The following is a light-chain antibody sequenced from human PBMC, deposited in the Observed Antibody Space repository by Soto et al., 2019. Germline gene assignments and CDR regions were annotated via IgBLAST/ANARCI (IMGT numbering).Light chain of an antibody. J-gene: IGKJ2*01. CDR3: QQYNNWPET. Sequence: EIVMTQSPVTLSVSPGERATLSCRASQSVSRNLAWYQQRPGQPPRLLIYDASTRATAIPARFSGSGSGTEFTLTISSLQSEDFAVYHCQQYNNWPETFGQGTKLEI. V-gene: IGKV3-15*01. CDR2: DAS. CDR1: QSVSRN.